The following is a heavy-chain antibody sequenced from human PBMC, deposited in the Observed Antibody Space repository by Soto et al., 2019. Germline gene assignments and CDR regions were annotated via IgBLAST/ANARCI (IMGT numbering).Heavy chain of an antibody. Sequence: QVQLQESGPGLVKPAETLSLTCTVSGGSLSSYYWTWIRQPPGKGLEWIGYVYYSGNTNYNPSLKSRGTLSLDTSKNQFSLKLGSVTAADTAVYYWAKLPWADYGGIFDPWGQGTLVTVSS. D-gene: IGHD4-17*01. CDR3: AKLPWADYGGIFDP. CDR1: GGSLSSYY. J-gene: IGHJ5*02. V-gene: IGHV4-59*01. CDR2: VYYSGNT.